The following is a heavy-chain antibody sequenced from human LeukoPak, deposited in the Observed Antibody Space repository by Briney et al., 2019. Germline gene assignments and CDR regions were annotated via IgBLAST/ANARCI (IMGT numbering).Heavy chain of an antibody. V-gene: IGHV1-18*01. CDR2: ISAYNGNT. D-gene: IGHD2-2*01. Sequence: ASVKVSCKASGYTFTSYGISWVRQAPGQGLEWMGWISAYNGNTNYAQKLQGRVTMTTDTSTSTAYMELRSLRSDDTAVYYCARARGYCSSTSCPRPSDPWGQGTLVTVSS. CDR3: ARARGYCSSTSCPRPSDP. J-gene: IGHJ5*02. CDR1: GYTFTSYG.